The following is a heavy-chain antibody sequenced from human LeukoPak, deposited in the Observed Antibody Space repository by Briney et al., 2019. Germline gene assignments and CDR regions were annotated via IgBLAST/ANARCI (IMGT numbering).Heavy chain of an antibody. V-gene: IGHV1-18*04. CDR3: ARQGYGGHSQGAADY. Sequence: ASVKVSCKASGYTFTCYYMHWVRQAPGQGLEWMGWISAHNGNTNYAQNLQGRVTMTTDTSTSTAYMELRSLRSDDTAVYYCARQGYGGHSQGAADYWGQGTLVTVSS. D-gene: IGHD4-23*01. J-gene: IGHJ4*02. CDR1: GYTFTCYY. CDR2: ISAHNGNT.